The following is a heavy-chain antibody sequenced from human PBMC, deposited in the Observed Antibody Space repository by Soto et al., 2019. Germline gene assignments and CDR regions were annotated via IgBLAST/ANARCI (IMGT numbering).Heavy chain of an antibody. D-gene: IGHD4-17*01. CDR2: IYYSGST. CDR3: ASSFLYGDYAPAFDC. CDR1: GGSISSYY. J-gene: IGHJ4*02. Sequence: PSETLSLTCTVSGGSISSYYWSWIRQSPGKGLEWIGYIYYSGSTNYNPSLKSRVTISVDTSKNQFSLKLSSVTAADTAVYYCASSFLYGDYAPAFDCWGQGNLVTFSS. V-gene: IGHV4-59*08.